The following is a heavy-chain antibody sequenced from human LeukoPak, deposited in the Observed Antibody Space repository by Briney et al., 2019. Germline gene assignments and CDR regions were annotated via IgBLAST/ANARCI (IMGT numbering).Heavy chain of an antibody. CDR3: ASKGGQLGDYYYYYMDV. D-gene: IGHD6-6*01. V-gene: IGHV1-69*05. Sequence: SVKVSCKASGGTFSSYAISWVRQAPGQGLEWMGGIIPIFGTANYAQKFQGRVTITTDESTSTAYMELSSLRSEDTAVYYCASKGGQLGDYYYYYMDVRGKGTTVTVSS. J-gene: IGHJ6*03. CDR2: IIPIFGTA. CDR1: GGTFSSYA.